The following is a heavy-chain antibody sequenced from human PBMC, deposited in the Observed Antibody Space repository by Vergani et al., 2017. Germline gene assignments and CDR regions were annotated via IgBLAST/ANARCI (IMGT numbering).Heavy chain of an antibody. CDR3: VKDNDYDADGPVGL. J-gene: IGHJ2*01. V-gene: IGHV3-9*01. CDR2: IDRNYGVK. D-gene: IGHD3-16*01. CDR1: GFTFQAFA. Sequence: VEAGGGLVQPGGSLRLSCTASGFTFQAFAFHWVRQASGRGLEWVSGIDRNYGVKNGNSFEGRFSISRDNAKKAVFLQMNNLRHEDTALYFCVKDNDYDADGPVGLWGRGTLVTGSS.